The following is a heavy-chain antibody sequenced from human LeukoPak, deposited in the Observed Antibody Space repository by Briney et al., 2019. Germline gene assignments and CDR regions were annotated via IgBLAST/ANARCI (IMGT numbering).Heavy chain of an antibody. CDR3: ANIAASHAKYVQQ. V-gene: IGHV1-46*01. CDR1: GYTSTYYD. J-gene: IGHJ1*01. D-gene: IGHD6-6*01. CDR2: INPSSGST. Sequence: GASVKVSCEASGYTSTYYDVNCVPQAPGQGLEWMGIINPSSGSTSYAQKFQGRVTMTRDTSTSTVYMDVSSLRSDDTAVYYCANIAASHAKYVQQWGEGTLVTVSS.